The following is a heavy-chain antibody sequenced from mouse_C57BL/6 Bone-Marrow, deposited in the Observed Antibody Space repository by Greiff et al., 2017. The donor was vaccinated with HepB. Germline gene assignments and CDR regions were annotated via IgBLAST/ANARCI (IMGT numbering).Heavy chain of an antibody. CDR2: INPNNGGT. J-gene: IGHJ2*01. D-gene: IGHD1-1*01. Sequence: EVQLQESGPELVKPGASVKIPCKASGYTFTDYNMDWVKQSHGKSLEWIGDINPNNGGTIYNQKFKGKATLTVDKSSSTAYMELRSLTSEDTAVYYCARATTVVAHDYWSQGTTLTVSS. CDR3: ARATTVVAHDY. V-gene: IGHV1-18*01. CDR1: GYTFTDYN.